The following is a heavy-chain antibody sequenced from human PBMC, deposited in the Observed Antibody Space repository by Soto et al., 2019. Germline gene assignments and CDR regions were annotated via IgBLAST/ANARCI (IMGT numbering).Heavy chain of an antibody. D-gene: IGHD3-22*01. V-gene: IGHV1-18*01. CDR3: ARGPTDYYDNSGNYFLDY. J-gene: IGHJ4*02. CDR2: ISTYNGNT. Sequence: QVQLVQSGAEVKKPGASVKVSCKASGYTFTTYGMSWVRQAPVQGLDWMGWISTYNGNTKYAERLQGRVTMTTDKTTSTSYMERRSLRSDDTAVYYCARGPTDYYDNSGNYFLDYWGQGTLVTVSS. CDR1: GYTFTTYG.